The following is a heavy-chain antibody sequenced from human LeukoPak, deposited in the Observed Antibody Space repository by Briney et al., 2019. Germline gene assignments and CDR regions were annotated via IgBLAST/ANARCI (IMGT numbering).Heavy chain of an antibody. Sequence: SETLSLTCTVSGGSISSYYWSWIRQPPGKGLEWIGYFYYSGSTNYNPSLKSRVTMSVDTSKNQFSLKLSSVTAADTAVYYCARALHLRGAAVAGPNWFDPWGQGTLVTVPS. D-gene: IGHD6-19*01. J-gene: IGHJ5*02. V-gene: IGHV4-59*12. CDR3: ARALHLRGAAVAGPNWFDP. CDR2: FYYSGST. CDR1: GGSISSYY.